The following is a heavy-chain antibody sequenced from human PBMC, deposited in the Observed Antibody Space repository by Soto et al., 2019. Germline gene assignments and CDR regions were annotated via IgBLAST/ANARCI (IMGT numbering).Heavy chain of an antibody. J-gene: IGHJ4*02. V-gene: IGHV3-30*18. Sequence: GGSLRLSCAASGFTFSSYGMHWVRQAPGKGLEWVAVISYDGSNKYYADSVKGRFTISRDNSKNTLYLQMNSLRAEDTAVYYCAKDQYYDSSGYVFDYWGQGTLVTVSS. CDR1: GFTFSSYG. CDR2: ISYDGSNK. CDR3: AKDQYYDSSGYVFDY. D-gene: IGHD3-22*01.